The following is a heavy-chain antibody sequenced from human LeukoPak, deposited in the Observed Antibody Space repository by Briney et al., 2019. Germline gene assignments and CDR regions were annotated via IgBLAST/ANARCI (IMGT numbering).Heavy chain of an antibody. CDR1: GFTFSSYA. CDR3: AKSPSMVRGITYYFDY. D-gene: IGHD3-10*01. V-gene: IGHV3-23*01. CDR2: LSGSGSTT. J-gene: IGHJ4*02. Sequence: VWSLRLSFASSGFTFSSYAMSWVRQAPGKGLDGVSTLSGSGSTTYYADSVKGRFTISRDNSKNTLYLQMDSLRAEDTAVYYCAKSPSMVRGITYYFDYWGRGTLVTVSS.